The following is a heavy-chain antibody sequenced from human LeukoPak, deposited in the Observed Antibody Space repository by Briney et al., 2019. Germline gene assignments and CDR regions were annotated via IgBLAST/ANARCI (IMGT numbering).Heavy chain of an antibody. J-gene: IGHJ3*02. V-gene: IGHV1-46*01. Sequence: ASVNVSCKASGYTFTSYYMHWVRQAPGQGLEWMGIINPSGGSTSYAQKFQGRVTMTRDTSTSTVYMELSSLRSEDTAVYYCAIQSNSNAFDIWGQGTMVTVSS. D-gene: IGHD2-21*01. CDR2: INPSGGST. CDR1: GYTFTSYY. CDR3: AIQSNSNAFDI.